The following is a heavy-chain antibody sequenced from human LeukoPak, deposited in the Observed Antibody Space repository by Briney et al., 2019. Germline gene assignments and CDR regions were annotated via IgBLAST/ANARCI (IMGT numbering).Heavy chain of an antibody. CDR1: GFTFSSYA. J-gene: IGHJ4*02. V-gene: IGHV3-30-3*01. D-gene: IGHD1-26*01. CDR2: ISYDGSNK. Sequence: PGGSLRLSCAASGFTFSSYAMHWVRQAPGKGLEWVAVISYDGSNKYYADSVKGRFTISRDNSKNTLYLQMNSLRAEDTAVYYCARATPWELLAWGQGTLATVSS. CDR3: ARATPWELLA.